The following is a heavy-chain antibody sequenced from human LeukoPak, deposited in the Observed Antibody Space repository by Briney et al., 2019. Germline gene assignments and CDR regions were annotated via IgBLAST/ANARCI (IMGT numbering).Heavy chain of an antibody. D-gene: IGHD1-26*01. CDR1: RFTLSGFA. J-gene: IGHJ4*02. CDR2: ISAGSSNK. CDR3: AKGKAVVGATGPDY. Sequence: RGSLRLSRAAPRFTLSGFAMSWVRHAPGRGLGWVSSISAGSSNKYYAHSVKGRSTISRDNSKNTLYLQVNSLRAEDTAIYYCAKGKAVVGATGPDYWGQGTLVTVSS. V-gene: IGHV3-23*01.